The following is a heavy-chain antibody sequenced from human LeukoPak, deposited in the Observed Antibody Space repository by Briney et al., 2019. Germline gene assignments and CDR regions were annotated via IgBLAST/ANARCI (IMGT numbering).Heavy chain of an antibody. Sequence: PSQTLSLTCTVSGGSISSGSYYWSWIRQPAGKGLEWIGRISTSGSTNYNSSLKSRVTMSVDTSKKQFSLNLSSVTAADTAVYYCARVGKPYYYYMDVWGKGTTVTISS. CDR1: GGSISSGSYY. J-gene: IGHJ6*03. CDR2: ISTSGST. D-gene: IGHD3-10*01. V-gene: IGHV4-61*02. CDR3: ARVGKPYYYYMDV.